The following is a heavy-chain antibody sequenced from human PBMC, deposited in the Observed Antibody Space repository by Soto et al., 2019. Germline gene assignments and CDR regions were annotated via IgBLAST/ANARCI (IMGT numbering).Heavy chain of an antibody. V-gene: IGHV1-18*01. J-gene: IGHJ4*02. D-gene: IGHD5-18*01. Sequence: ASVTVSFTASGYTFTSYGISWVRQAPGQGLEWMGWISAYNCNTNYAQKLQGRVTMTTDTSTSTAYMELRCLRSDDTAVYYCARDRSSYGIYYFDYWGQGTLVTVSS. CDR1: GYTFTSYG. CDR2: ISAYNCNT. CDR3: ARDRSSYGIYYFDY.